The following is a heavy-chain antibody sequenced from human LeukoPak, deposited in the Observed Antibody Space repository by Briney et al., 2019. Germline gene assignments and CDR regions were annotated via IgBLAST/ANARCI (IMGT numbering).Heavy chain of an antibody. CDR2: IYHSGST. J-gene: IGHJ4*02. CDR1: GGSISSGGYS. D-gene: IGHD2-15*01. CDR3: ARGRLLPNY. V-gene: IGHV4-30-2*01. Sequence: SETLSLTCAVSGGSISSGGYSWIWILQPPGKGLEWIGYIYHSGSTYYNPSLKSRVTISVDRSKNQFSLKLSSVTAADTAVYYCARGRLLPNYWGQGTLVTVSS.